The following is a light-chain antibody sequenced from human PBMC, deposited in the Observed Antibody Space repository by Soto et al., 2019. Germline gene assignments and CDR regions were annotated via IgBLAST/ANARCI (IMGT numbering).Light chain of an antibody. CDR2: KAT. V-gene: IGKV1-5*03. CDR3: QQYETFSPWT. Sequence: DIQMTQSPSTLSASIGDRVTITCRASQRIDTWLAWYQQKPGTAPKLLIYKATILQSGVPSRFSDSGSGTEFTLAISSLQPDDFATYYCQQYETFSPWTFGQGTKVDIK. J-gene: IGKJ1*01. CDR1: QRIDTW.